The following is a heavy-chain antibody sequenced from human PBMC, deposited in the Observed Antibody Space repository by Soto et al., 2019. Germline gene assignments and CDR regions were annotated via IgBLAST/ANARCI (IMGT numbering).Heavy chain of an antibody. CDR1: GSSIACSSY. Sequence: PSDTLSLTCLVSGSSIACSSYWSWIRPPAGKGLEWIGRFSLSGTTNYSPSLRSRVTMSADVSKNQFSLRLTSVTAADTALYYCARGMTPPGAPAWYYFDSWGQGTLVTVSS. V-gene: IGHV4-4*07. CDR3: ARGMTPPGAPAWYYFDS. J-gene: IGHJ4*02. CDR2: FSLSGTT. D-gene: IGHD2-8*02.